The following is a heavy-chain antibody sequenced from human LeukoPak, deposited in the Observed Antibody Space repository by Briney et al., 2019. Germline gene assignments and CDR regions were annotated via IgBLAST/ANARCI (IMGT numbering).Heavy chain of an antibody. CDR1: GYTFTNYG. CDR2: ISAYNGNT. Sequence: ASVKVSCKASGYTFTNYGISWVRQAPGQGLEWMGWISAYNGNTNYAQKVQGRVTMTTDTSTRTAYMELRSLRSDDTAVYYCARKVDYDSSGYAPYYYYMDVWGKGTTVTISS. J-gene: IGHJ6*03. V-gene: IGHV1-18*01. D-gene: IGHD3-22*01. CDR3: ARKVDYDSSGYAPYYYYMDV.